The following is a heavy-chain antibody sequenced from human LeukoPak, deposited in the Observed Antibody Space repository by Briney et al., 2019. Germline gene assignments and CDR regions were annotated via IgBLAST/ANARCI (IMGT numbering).Heavy chain of an antibody. CDR2: ISGYKGST. D-gene: IGHD7-27*01. CDR1: GYTFSTYG. V-gene: IGHV1-18*01. J-gene: IGHJ4*02. Sequence: ASVKVSCKASGYTFSTYGISWVRQAPGQGLEWMGWISGYKGSTNYAPKFRARVTMTTDTFTGTAYMDLRSLRLDDTAVYYCARLTGVSFDYWGQGTLVTVSS. CDR3: ARLTGVSFDY.